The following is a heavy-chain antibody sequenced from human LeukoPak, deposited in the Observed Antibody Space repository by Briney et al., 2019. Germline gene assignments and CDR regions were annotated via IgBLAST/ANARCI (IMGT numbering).Heavy chain of an antibody. J-gene: IGHJ4*02. Sequence: SETLSLTCTVSGGSISTSNYYWGWIRQPPGKGLEWIGNIFYSGSTYYSPTLKSRVTMSIDTSKNQFSLKLNSVTAADTAIYYCARDAKYYYGSRTYFFFEYWGQGTPLSVSS. CDR1: GGSISTSNYY. V-gene: IGHV4-39*07. CDR3: ARDAKYYYGSRTYFFFEY. CDR2: IFYSGST. D-gene: IGHD3-10*01.